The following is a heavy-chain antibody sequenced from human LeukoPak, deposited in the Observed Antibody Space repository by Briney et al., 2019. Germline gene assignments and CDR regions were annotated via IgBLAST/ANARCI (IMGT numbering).Heavy chain of an antibody. CDR1: GFTFSSYE. CDR3: ASGGVVVPAAMFDY. V-gene: IGHV3-48*03. CDR2: ISRGGNSI. D-gene: IGHD2-2*01. J-gene: IGHJ4*02. Sequence: PGGSLRLSCAASGFTFSSYEMNWVRQAPGKGLEWVSYISRGGNSINYADSVKGRFTISRDNAKNSLYLQMNNLRAEDTAVYYCASGGVVVPAAMFDYWGQGTLVTVSS.